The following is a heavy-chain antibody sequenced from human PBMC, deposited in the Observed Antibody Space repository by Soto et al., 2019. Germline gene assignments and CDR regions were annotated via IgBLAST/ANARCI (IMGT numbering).Heavy chain of an antibody. CDR2: IYSGGST. J-gene: IGHJ6*03. V-gene: IGHV3-66*01. CDR3: ARGPDYDPYMDV. Sequence: GSLRLSCAASGFTVSSNYMSWVRQAPGKGLEWVSVIYSGGSTYYADSVKGRFTISRDNSKNTLYLQMNSLRAEDTAVYYCARGPDYDPYMDVWGKGTTVTVSS. D-gene: IGHD3-3*01. CDR1: GFTVSSNY.